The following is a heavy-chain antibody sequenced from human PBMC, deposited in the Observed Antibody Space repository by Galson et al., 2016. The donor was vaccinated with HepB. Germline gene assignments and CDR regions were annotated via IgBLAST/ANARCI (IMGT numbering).Heavy chain of an antibody. V-gene: IGHV3-23*01. CDR2: LSGGCGST. J-gene: IGHJ4*02. Sequence: SLRLSCAASGFTFTSYAMSWVRQAPGKGLEWVSALSGGCGSTYYADSVKGRFTISRDNSKNTVYLQMNSLRAEDTALYYCAKSMNWNNHLLLFWGQGTLVTVSS. CDR1: GFTFTSYA. CDR3: AKSMNWNNHLLLF. D-gene: IGHD1/OR15-1a*01.